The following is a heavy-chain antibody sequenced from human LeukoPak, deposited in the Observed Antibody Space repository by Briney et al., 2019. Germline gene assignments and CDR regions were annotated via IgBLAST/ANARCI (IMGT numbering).Heavy chain of an antibody. CDR2: FYSPGST. CDR1: GFTVTTKS. CDR3: ASARESCIGSSCYEYFHH. D-gene: IGHD2-2*01. Sequence: GGSLRLSCAAPGFTVTTKSMAWVRQAPGRGLEWVSVFYSPGSTYYADSVHGRFTISRDTSLNTLFLQMNSLRVEDTAVYYCASARESCIGSSCYEYFHHWGQGTPLTVSP. V-gene: IGHV3-53*01. J-gene: IGHJ1*01.